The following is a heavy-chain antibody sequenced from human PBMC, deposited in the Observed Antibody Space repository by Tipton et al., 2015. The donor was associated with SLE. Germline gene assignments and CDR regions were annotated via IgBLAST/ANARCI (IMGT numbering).Heavy chain of an antibody. CDR2: IYYSGST. D-gene: IGHD1-26*01. J-gene: IGHJ4*02. V-gene: IGHV4-59*11. CDR3: ARGQPGSYAIDY. Sequence: LRLSCTVSGGSISSHYWSWIRQPPGKGLEWIGYIYYSGSTNYNPSLKSRVPISVDTSKNQFSLKLSSVTAADTAVYYCARGQPGSYAIDYWGQGTLVTVSS. CDR1: GGSISSHY.